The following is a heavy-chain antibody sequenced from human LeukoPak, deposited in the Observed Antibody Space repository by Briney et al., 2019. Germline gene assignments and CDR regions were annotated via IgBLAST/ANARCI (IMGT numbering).Heavy chain of an antibody. V-gene: IGHV3-33*01. J-gene: IGHJ4*02. D-gene: IGHD6-13*01. Sequence: GGSLRLSCAASGFSFSSYGLHWVRQAPGKGLEWVSAISYDGKNIHYADSVKGRFTISRDNAKNTLYLQMNSLRAEDTAVYHCARGLSDSWFYFASWGQGTLVTVSS. CDR1: GFSFSSYG. CDR3: ARGLSDSWFYFAS. CDR2: ISYDGKNI.